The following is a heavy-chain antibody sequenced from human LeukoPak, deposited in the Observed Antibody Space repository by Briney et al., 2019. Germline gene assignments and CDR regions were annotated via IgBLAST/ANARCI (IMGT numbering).Heavy chain of an antibody. CDR2: IYYSGST. CDR3: ARERGGLVTTANRTPFDY. Sequence: PSETLSLTCTVSGGSISSSSYYWGWIRQPPGKGLEWIGSIYYSGSTYYNPSLKSRVTISVDTSKNQFSLKLSSVTAADTAVYYCARERGGLVTTANRTPFDYWGQGTLVTVSS. D-gene: IGHD4-17*01. J-gene: IGHJ4*02. CDR1: GGSISSSSYY. V-gene: IGHV4-39*07.